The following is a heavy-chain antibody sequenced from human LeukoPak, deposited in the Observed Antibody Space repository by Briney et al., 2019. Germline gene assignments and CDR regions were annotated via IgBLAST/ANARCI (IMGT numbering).Heavy chain of an antibody. D-gene: IGHD5-12*01. CDR3: ARRGSGYYGGAFDV. Sequence: LPGGSLRLSCAASGFTFSSYDMNWVRQAPGKGLEWVSYITSSGSIIYYADSVKGRFTISRDNAKKSLYLQMNSLRAEDTAVYYCARRGSGYYGGAFDVWGQGTLVSVSS. J-gene: IGHJ3*01. CDR2: ITSSGSII. CDR1: GFTFSSYD. V-gene: IGHV3-48*03.